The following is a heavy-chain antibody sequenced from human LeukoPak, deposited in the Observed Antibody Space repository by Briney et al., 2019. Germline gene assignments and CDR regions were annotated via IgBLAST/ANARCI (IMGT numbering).Heavy chain of an antibody. CDR3: ARDRNWNFDY. J-gene: IGHJ4*02. CDR1: GFTFSSYS. D-gene: IGHD1-1*01. Sequence: GGSLRLSCAASGFTFSSYSMNWVRQAPGKGLEWVSYISSSSSTIYYADSVKGRFTISRDNAKNSLYLQMNSLRAEDTAIYYCARDRNWNFDYWGQGTLVTVSS. V-gene: IGHV3-48*04. CDR2: ISSSSSTI.